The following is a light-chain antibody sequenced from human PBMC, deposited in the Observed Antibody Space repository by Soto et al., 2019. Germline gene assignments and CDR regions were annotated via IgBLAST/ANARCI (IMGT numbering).Light chain of an antibody. CDR1: QSVSSY. CDR3: HQRSVNWPHT. J-gene: IGKJ4*01. Sequence: EIVLTQSPATLSLSPGERATLSCRASQSVSSYLAWYQHKPGQAPRLLIYDASNRAAGIPARFSGSGSGTDFTLTISSLEPEDFAVYYCHQRSVNWPHTFGGGTKVEIK. V-gene: IGKV3-11*01. CDR2: DAS.